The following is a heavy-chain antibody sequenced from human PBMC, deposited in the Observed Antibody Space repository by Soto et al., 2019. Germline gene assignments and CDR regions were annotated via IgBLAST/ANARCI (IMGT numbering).Heavy chain of an antibody. D-gene: IGHD3-3*01. Sequence: SETLSLSCAVSGGSVNGYYWNWVRQPPGKGLEWIGEITHTGGNHYNPYLKSRVTMSVSTSKNQFTLRLSPVTATDTAIYYCATRITVFGLLIPPFDPWGQGTQVTVSS. V-gene: IGHV4-34*01. CDR1: GGSVNGYY. CDR2: ITHTGGN. CDR3: ATRITVFGLLIPPFDP. J-gene: IGHJ5*02.